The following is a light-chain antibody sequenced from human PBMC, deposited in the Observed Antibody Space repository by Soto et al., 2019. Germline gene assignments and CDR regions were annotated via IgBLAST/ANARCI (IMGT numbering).Light chain of an antibody. CDR1: QSISTY. CDR2: AAS. V-gene: IGKV1-39*02. J-gene: IGKJ1*01. Sequence: IQLNQSLSLLSTTARASAPHTCLASQSISTYLNWYQQKPGKAPKVLIYAASNLQSGVPPRFSGSGSGTDFTLTISSLQPEDFAMYYCQRYDSLRTSAQRAKVDI. CDR3: QRYDSLRT.